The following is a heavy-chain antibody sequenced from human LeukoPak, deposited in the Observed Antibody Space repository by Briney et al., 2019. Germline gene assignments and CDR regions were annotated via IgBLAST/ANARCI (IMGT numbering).Heavy chain of an antibody. CDR2: ISGSGGST. CDR3: AKDSYGDYGLNWFDP. J-gene: IGHJ5*02. D-gene: IGHD4-17*01. V-gene: IGHV3-23*01. CDR1: GFTFSSYA. Sequence: GGSLRLSCAASGFTFSSYAMSWVRQAPGKGLEWVSAISGSGGSTYYADSVKGRYTISRDNSKNTLYLQMNSLRAEDTAVYYCAKDSYGDYGLNWFDPWGQGTLVTVSS.